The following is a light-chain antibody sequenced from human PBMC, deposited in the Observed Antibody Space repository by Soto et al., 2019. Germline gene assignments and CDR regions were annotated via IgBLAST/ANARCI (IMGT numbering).Light chain of an antibody. J-gene: IGKJ1*01. CDR2: GAS. CDR1: QSVSSSF. CDR3: QQYDSSPWT. Sequence: EIVLTQSPGTLSLSPGERATLSCRASQSVSSSFLAWYQQKPGQAPRLLIYGASSRATGIPDRFSGSGSGTDFTLTISRLEPEDFAVYSCQQYDSSPWTFGQGIKVEIK. V-gene: IGKV3-20*01.